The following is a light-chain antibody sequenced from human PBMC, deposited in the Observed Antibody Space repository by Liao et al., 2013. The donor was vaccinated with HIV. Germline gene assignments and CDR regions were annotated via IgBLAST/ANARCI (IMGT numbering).Light chain of an antibody. CDR3: QAWDSRADVV. J-gene: IGLJ2*01. CDR2: QDN. V-gene: IGLV3-1*01. Sequence: SYDLTQSPSVSVSPGQTASITCSGDRLGDKYASWYQQRPGRSPVLVIYQDNKRPSGIPERFSGSYSGNTATLTISGTQAIDEADYFCQAWDSRADVVFGGGTKLTVL. CDR1: RLGDKY.